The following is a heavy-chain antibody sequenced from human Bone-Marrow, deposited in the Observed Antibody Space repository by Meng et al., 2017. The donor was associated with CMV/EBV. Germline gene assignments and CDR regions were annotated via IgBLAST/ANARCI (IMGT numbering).Heavy chain of an antibody. CDR3: ARDIRARGLGFVDY. Sequence: GESLKISCAASGFTFETYGMHWVRQAPGKGLEWVAVISYDGSNKYYADSVKGRFTISRDNSKNTLYLQMNSLRAEDTAVYYCARDIRARGLGFVDYWGQGTLVTVSS. D-gene: IGHD6-19*01. J-gene: IGHJ4*02. CDR1: GFTFETYG. CDR2: ISYDGSNK. V-gene: IGHV3-30*19.